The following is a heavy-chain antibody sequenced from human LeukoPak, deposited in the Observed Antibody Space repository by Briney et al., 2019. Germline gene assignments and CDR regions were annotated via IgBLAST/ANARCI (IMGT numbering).Heavy chain of an antibody. CDR2: INPNSGGT. Sequence: ASVKVSCKASGYTFTGYYMHWVRQAPGQGLEWMGWINPNSGGTNYAQKFQGRVTMTRDTSISTAYMELSRLRSDDTAVYYCARDPTYYYDSSGYYEPYYFDYWGQGTLVTVSS. D-gene: IGHD3-22*01. CDR1: GYTFTGYY. V-gene: IGHV1-2*02. CDR3: ARDPTYYYDSSGYYEPYYFDY. J-gene: IGHJ4*02.